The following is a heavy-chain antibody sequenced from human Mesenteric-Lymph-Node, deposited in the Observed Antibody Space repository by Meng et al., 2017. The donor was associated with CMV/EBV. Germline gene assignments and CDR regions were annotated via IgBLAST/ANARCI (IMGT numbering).Heavy chain of an antibody. V-gene: IGHV4-39*01. CDR3: ARPHYYGSGSSPWFDP. CDR1: GGSISSSSYY. D-gene: IGHD3-10*01. CDR2: IYYSGST. J-gene: IGHJ5*02. Sequence: QLQLQESGPGLVKPSETLSLPCTGSGGSISSSSYYWGWIRQPPGKGLEWIGSIYYSGSTYYNPSLKSRVTISVDTSKNQFSLKLSSVTAADTAVYYCARPHYYGSGSSPWFDPWGQGTLVTVSS.